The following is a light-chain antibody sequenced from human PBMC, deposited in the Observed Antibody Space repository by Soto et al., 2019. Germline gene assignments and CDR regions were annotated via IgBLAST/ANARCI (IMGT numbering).Light chain of an antibody. CDR1: SSDVGSHNV. CDR3: SSYTSSSTPYV. V-gene: IGLV2-14*02. J-gene: IGLJ1*01. Sequence: QSVLTQPASVSGSPGQSLTISCTGTSSDVGSHNVVSWYQHHPGKAPKLIIYDATKWPSGVSTRFSGSKSGNTASLTISGLQAEDEADYYCSSYTSSSTPYVFGTGTKGTVL. CDR2: DAT.